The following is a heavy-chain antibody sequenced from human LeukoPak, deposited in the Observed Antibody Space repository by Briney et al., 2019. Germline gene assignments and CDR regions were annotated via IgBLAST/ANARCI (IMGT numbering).Heavy chain of an antibody. Sequence: ASVKVSCKAPGYTFTSYGVSWVRQAPGQGLEWMGWISAYNGNTNYAQKFQGRVTMTTDTSTSTAYMELRSLRSDDTAVYYCARAGGFYDFWSGYYTRSYYYYMDVWGKGTTVTVSS. D-gene: IGHD3-3*01. CDR3: ARAGGFYDFWSGYYTRSYYYYMDV. V-gene: IGHV1-18*01. CDR2: ISAYNGNT. CDR1: GYTFTSYG. J-gene: IGHJ6*03.